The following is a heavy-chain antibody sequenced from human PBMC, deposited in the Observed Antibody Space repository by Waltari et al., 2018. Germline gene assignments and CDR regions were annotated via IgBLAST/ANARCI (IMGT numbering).Heavy chain of an antibody. Sequence: QVQLVQSGAEVKKPGASVKVSCKASGYTFTSYGLSWVRQAPGPGLEWMGWISAYNGNTNYAQKLQGRVTMTTDTPTSTAYMELRSLRSDATAVYYGARGDRGVGRLGELSFRSYSPVDYWGQGTLVTVSS. CDR1: GYTFTSYG. D-gene: IGHD3-16*02. J-gene: IGHJ4*02. CDR3: ARGDRGVGRLGELSFRSYSPVDY. CDR2: ISAYNGNT. V-gene: IGHV1-18*01.